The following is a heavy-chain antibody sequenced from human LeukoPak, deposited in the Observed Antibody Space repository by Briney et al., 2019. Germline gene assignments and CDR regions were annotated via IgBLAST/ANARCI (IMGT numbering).Heavy chain of an antibody. V-gene: IGHV4-34*01. Sequence: SETLSLTCAVYGGSFTTYYWTWIRQPPGKGLEWIGEVHHSGITNYNPSLKSRVTMSVDTSKNQFSLKLSSVTAADTAVYYCARAWELLLPDAFDIWGQGTMATVSS. CDR3: ARAWELLLPDAFDI. J-gene: IGHJ3*02. CDR1: GGSFTTYY. D-gene: IGHD1-26*01. CDR2: VHHSGIT.